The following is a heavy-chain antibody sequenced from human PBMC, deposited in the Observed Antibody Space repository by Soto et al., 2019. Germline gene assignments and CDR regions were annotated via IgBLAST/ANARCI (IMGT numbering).Heavy chain of an antibody. Sequence: PSETLSLTCTVSDGSISSSSYYWGWIRQPPGKGLEWIGSIFYSGSTYYNPSLKSRVTISVDTSKNQFSLKLSSVTAADTAVYYCARQRRFFEWLSPPIYYYYMDVWGKGITVTGFS. J-gene: IGHJ6*03. CDR1: DGSISSSSYY. CDR2: IFYSGST. D-gene: IGHD3-3*01. CDR3: ARQRRFFEWLSPPIYYYYMDV. V-gene: IGHV4-39*01.